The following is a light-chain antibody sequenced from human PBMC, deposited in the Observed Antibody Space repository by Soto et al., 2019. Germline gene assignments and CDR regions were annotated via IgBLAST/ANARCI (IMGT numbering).Light chain of an antibody. J-gene: IGKJ2*01. CDR2: KAS. V-gene: IGKV1-5*03. CDR1: QNINRW. Sequence: DIQMTQSPSTLSASVGDRVTMTCRASQNINRWLAWYQQKPGTAPKLLIYKASGLESGVPSRFSGSGSGTEFTLTISSLQADDFATYYCQQYSSYPYTFDQGTKLEIK. CDR3: QQYSSYPYT.